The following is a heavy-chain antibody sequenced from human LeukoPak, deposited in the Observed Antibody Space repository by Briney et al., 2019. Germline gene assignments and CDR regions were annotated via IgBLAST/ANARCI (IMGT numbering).Heavy chain of an antibody. CDR3: ASPRADYDSSGYHTGEVFDY. CDR1: GGSISSYY. J-gene: IGHJ4*02. D-gene: IGHD3-22*01. CDR2: IYYSGST. Sequence: SETLSLTCTVSGGSISSYYWSRIRQPPGKGLEWIGSIYYSGSTYYNPSLKSRVTISVDTSKNQFSLKLSSVTAADTAVYYCASPRADYDSSGYHTGEVFDYWGQGTLSPSPQ. V-gene: IGHV4-59*05.